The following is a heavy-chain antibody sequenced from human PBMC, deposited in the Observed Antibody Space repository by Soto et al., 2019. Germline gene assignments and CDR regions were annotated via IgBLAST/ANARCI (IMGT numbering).Heavy chain of an antibody. CDR2: ISGSGVTS. CDR3: VRNSGYDFWSGYLY. D-gene: IGHD3-3*01. J-gene: IGHJ4*02. Sequence: LRLSCAASGFTFNTYVMTWVRQAPGKGLEWVSSISGSGVTSKYADSVKGRFTISRDNSKNTLYLQMNSLRAEDTAVYYCVRNSGYDFWSGYLYWGQGTLVTVSP. CDR1: GFTFNTYV. V-gene: IGHV3-23*01.